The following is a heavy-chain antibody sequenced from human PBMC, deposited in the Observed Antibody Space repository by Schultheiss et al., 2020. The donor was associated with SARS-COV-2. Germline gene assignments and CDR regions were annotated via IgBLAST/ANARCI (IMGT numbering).Heavy chain of an antibody. CDR1: GGSISSYY. CDR2: IYYSGST. D-gene: IGHD2-15*01. J-gene: IGHJ6*02. V-gene: IGHV4-59*01. Sequence: SETLSLTCPVSGGSISSYYWSWIRQPPGKGLEWIGYIYYSGSTNYNPSLKSRVTISVDTSKNQFSLKLSSVTAADTAVYYCARGILYAIYYYGMDVWGQGTTVTVSS. CDR3: ARGILYAIYYYGMDV.